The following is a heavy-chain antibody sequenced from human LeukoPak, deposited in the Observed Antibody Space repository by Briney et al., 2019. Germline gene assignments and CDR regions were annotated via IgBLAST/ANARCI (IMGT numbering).Heavy chain of an antibody. CDR3: ARDPRYSDFHLGSGAFDL. D-gene: IGHD5-12*01. Sequence: APVKVSCKASGCSFRDYCISWVRQAPGQGLEWMGGIIPVFGTSNYAQKFQGRVTITADESTSTAYMELSSLRSEDTAVYYCARDPRYSDFHLGSGAFDLWGQGTMVTVS. J-gene: IGHJ3*01. V-gene: IGHV1-69*13. CDR2: IIPVFGTS. CDR1: GCSFRDYC.